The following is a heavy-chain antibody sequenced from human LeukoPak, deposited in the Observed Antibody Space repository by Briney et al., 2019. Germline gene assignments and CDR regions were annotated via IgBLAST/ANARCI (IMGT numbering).Heavy chain of an antibody. CDR2: LSYDGSNK. Sequence: GGSLRLSCAASGFTFSSYGMHWVRQAPGKGLEWVAVLSYDGSNKRYADSVKGRFTISRDNSKNTVYLQMNSLRAEDTAVYYCASRWYHFGYWGQGTLVTVSS. V-gene: IGHV3-30*03. CDR3: ASRWYHFGY. J-gene: IGHJ4*02. CDR1: GFTFSSYG. D-gene: IGHD4-23*01.